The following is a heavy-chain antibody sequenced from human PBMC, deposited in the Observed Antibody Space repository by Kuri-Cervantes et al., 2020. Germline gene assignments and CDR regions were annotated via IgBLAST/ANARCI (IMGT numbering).Heavy chain of an antibody. Sequence: ASVKVSCKASGYTFTSYDINWVRQATGQGLEWMGWMNPNSGNTGYAQKFQGRVTMTRDTSISTAYMELSRLRSDDTAVYYCARERIAVAGQLDYWGQGTLVTVSS. V-gene: IGHV1-8*02. J-gene: IGHJ4*02. D-gene: IGHD6-19*01. CDR1: GYTFTSYD. CDR3: ARERIAVAGQLDY. CDR2: MNPNSGNT.